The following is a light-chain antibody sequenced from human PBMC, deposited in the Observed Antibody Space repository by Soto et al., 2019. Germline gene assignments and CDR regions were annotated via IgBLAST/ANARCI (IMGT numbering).Light chain of an antibody. Sequence: EFVLTQSPATLSLSPGERATLSCRASQSVNSYLAWYQQKPGQAPRLLIYDISKRATGIPARFSGSGSGTAFTLTISSLQPEDFAVYYCQQRGTFGGGTKV. CDR1: QSVNSY. J-gene: IGKJ4*01. CDR2: DIS. CDR3: QQRGT. V-gene: IGKV3-11*01.